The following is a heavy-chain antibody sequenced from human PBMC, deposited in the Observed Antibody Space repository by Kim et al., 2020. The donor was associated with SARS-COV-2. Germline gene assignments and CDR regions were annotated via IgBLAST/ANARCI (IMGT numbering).Heavy chain of an antibody. CDR3: GKASGNWFFDS. J-gene: IGHJ4*02. Sequence: YADSVKGRFTITRDNSKHTVYLQMNSLRAEETAVYYCGKASGNWFFDSWGQGTLVTVSS. D-gene: IGHD1-20*01. V-gene: IGHV3-23*01.